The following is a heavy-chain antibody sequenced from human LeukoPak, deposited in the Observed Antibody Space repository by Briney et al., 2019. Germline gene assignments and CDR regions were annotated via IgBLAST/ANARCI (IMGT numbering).Heavy chain of an antibody. V-gene: IGHV3-30*18. CDR1: RFTFSTYG. D-gene: IGHD1-26*01. J-gene: IGHJ4*02. CDR2: ISYDGSNK. Sequence: GRSLRLSCAASRFTFSTYGMHWVRQAPGKGLEWVAVISYDGSNKYYADSVKGRFTISRDNSKNTLYLQMNSLRVEDTAVYYCAKGGPPTGASPRPWDFNYWGQGTLVTVSS. CDR3: AKGGPPTGASPRPWDFNY.